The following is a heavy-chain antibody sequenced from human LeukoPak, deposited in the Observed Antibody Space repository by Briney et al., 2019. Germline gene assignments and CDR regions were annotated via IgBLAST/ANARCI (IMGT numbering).Heavy chain of an antibody. CDR3: AKRGYGGYDAFDI. Sequence: QPGGSLRLSCAASGFTFSSYAMSWVRQAPGKGLEWVSAISGSGGSTYYADSAKGRFTISRDNSKNSLYLQMNSLRAEDTAVYYCAKRGYGGYDAFDIWGQGTVVTVSS. CDR1: GFTFSSYA. D-gene: IGHD4-23*01. CDR2: ISGSGGST. J-gene: IGHJ3*02. V-gene: IGHV3-23*01.